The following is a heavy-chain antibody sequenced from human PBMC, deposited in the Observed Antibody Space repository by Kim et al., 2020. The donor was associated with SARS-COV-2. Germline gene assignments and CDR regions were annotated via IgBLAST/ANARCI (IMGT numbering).Heavy chain of an antibody. CDR1: GGSFIGYY. CDR3: ARRLSNTSGWGSHYCDL. J-gene: IGHJ4*02. Sequence: SETLSLTCAVYGGSFIGYYWSWIRQPPGKGLEWSGEINHSGRTNYNPSLKSRVTISVDTSKNQFSLKLTSVTAADTAVYYCARRLSNTSGWGSHYCDLWGQGTLVTVSS. D-gene: IGHD3-10*01. V-gene: IGHV4-34*01. CDR2: INHSGRT.